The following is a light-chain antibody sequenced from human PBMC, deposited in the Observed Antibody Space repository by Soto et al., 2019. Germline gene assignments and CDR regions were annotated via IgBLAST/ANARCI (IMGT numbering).Light chain of an antibody. Sequence: EIVLTQSPGTLSLSPGERATLSCRASQTVTSNYFAWYQQRPGQAPRLLIYGTSSRATGIPDRFSGSGSGTEFTLTINSLQSEDFAVYYCQQYNNWPRTFGQGTKVDI. CDR3: QQYNNWPRT. CDR2: GTS. CDR1: QTVTSN. V-gene: IGKV3D-15*01. J-gene: IGKJ1*01.